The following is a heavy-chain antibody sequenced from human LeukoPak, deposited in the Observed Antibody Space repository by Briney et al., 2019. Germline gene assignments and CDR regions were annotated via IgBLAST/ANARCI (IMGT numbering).Heavy chain of an antibody. Sequence: GASVKVSCKASGYTFTDYYMHWVRQAPGQGLEWMGWINPNSGTKYAQKFQGRVTMTRDTSISTAYMELSRPRSDDTAVYYCAKDTGTFNLGDHWGQGTQVTVSS. J-gene: IGHJ4*02. CDR3: AKDTGTFNLGDH. CDR1: GYTFTDYY. D-gene: IGHD5-18*01. CDR2: INPNSGT. V-gene: IGHV1-2*02.